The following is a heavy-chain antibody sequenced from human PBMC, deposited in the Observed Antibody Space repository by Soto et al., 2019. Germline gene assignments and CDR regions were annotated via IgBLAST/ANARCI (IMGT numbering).Heavy chain of an antibody. V-gene: IGHV5-51*01. CDR3: AIQSDGYGDEGLVYYGMDV. J-gene: IGHJ6*02. CDR1: GYSFTSYW. CDR2: IYPGDSDT. D-gene: IGHD5-12*01. Sequence: EVQLVQSGAEVKKPGESLKISCKGSGYSFTSYWIGWVRQMPGKGLEWMGIIYPGDSDTRYSPSLQGQVTISVDKSISTAYLQGSSLKASDTAMYYCAIQSDGYGDEGLVYYGMDVWGQGTTVTVSS.